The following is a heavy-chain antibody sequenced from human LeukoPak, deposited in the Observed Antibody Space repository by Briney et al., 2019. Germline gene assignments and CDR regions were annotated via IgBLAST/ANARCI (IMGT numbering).Heavy chain of an antibody. CDR1: GFTFDDYG. Sequence: PGGSLRLSCAASGFTFDDYGMSWVRQAPGKGLEWVSYISSSGSTIYYADSVKGRFTISRDNAKNSLYLQMNSLRAEDTAVYYCAREIWNGIVATMGAFFWGQGTLVTVSS. CDR2: ISSSGSTI. CDR3: AREIWNGIVATMGAFF. D-gene: IGHD5-12*01. J-gene: IGHJ4*02. V-gene: IGHV3-11*01.